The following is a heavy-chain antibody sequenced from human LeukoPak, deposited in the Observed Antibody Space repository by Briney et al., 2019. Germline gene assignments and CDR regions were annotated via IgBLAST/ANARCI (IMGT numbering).Heavy chain of an antibody. Sequence: SETLSLTCTVSGGTISSSGYYWGWIRQPPGKGLEWIGSLFYGGSTYNNPSLKSRVTISVDTSQTQFSLRLSSVTAADTAVYYCARWQVGATPCYYFYMDVWGKGTTVAVSS. D-gene: IGHD1-26*01. CDR3: ARWQVGATPCYYFYMDV. J-gene: IGHJ6*03. CDR1: GGTISSSGYY. CDR2: LFYGGST. V-gene: IGHV4-39*01.